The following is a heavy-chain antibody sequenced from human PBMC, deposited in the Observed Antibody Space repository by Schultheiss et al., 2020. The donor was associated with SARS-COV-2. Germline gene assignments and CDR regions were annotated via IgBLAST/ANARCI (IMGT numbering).Heavy chain of an antibody. Sequence: SQTLSLTCAVYGGSFSGYYWSWIRQPPGKGLEWIGEINHSGSTNYNPSLKSRVTISVDTSKNQFSLKLSSVTAADTAVYYCARDGGLVGATDNWFDPWGQGTLVTVSS. CDR2: INHSGST. CDR1: GGSFSGYY. J-gene: IGHJ5*02. V-gene: IGHV4-34*01. D-gene: IGHD1-26*01. CDR3: ARDGGLVGATDNWFDP.